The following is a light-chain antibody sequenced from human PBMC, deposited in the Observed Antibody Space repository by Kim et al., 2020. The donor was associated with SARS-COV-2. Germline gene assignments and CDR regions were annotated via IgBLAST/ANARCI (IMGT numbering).Light chain of an antibody. CDR3: QHLNSYHYF. Sequence: DIQLTQSHPFLSASVGDRVIITCRTSLDISNYLAWYQQKPGEAPRLLIYAASTLQSGVPSRFGGSGSGTEFTLTITSLQREDFATYYCQHLNSYHYFFGQGTKLEI. V-gene: IGKV1-9*01. CDR2: AAS. CDR1: LDISNY. J-gene: IGKJ2*01.